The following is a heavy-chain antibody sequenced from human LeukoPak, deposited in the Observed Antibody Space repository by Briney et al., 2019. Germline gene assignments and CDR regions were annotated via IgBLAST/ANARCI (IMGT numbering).Heavy chain of an antibody. J-gene: IGHJ2*01. Sequence: GGSLRLSCAASGFTFSSYGMHWVRQAPGKGLEWVAFIRYDGSNKYYADSVKGRFTISRDNAKNSLYLQISSLRAEDTAMYYCAREERDGYNYYWYFDLWGRGTLVTVSS. CDR2: IRYDGSNK. D-gene: IGHD5-24*01. V-gene: IGHV3-30*02. CDR3: AREERDGYNYYWYFDL. CDR1: GFTFSSYG.